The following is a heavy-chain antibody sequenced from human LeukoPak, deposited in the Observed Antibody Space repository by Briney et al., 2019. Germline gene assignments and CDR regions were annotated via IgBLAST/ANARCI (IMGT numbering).Heavy chain of an antibody. J-gene: IGHJ5*02. D-gene: IGHD3-22*01. CDR2: IRYDGGNK. CDR3: AKAPSPYDSSGYYYNNWFDP. CDR1: GFTFSSYG. Sequence: PGGSLRLSCAASGFTFSSYGMHWVSQAPGKGLEWVAFIRYDGGNKYYADSVKGRFTISRDNSKNTLYLQMNSLRAEDTAVYYCAKAPSPYDSSGYYYNNWFDPWGQGTLVTVSS. V-gene: IGHV3-30*02.